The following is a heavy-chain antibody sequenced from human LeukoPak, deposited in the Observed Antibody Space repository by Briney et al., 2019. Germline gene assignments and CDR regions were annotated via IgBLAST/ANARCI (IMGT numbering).Heavy chain of an antibody. V-gene: IGHV3-7*05. CDR2: IHQDGGEK. Sequence: GGSLRLSCEASGFTFSTYWMSWVRQAPGKGLEWVANIHQDGGEKYYVDSVKGRFTISRDNAKNSLYLQMNSLRGEDTAVYYCARDRNYDSSGYYYPYFDSWGQGTLITVSS. CDR3: ARDRNYDSSGYYYPYFDS. D-gene: IGHD3-22*01. CDR1: GFTFSTYW. J-gene: IGHJ4*02.